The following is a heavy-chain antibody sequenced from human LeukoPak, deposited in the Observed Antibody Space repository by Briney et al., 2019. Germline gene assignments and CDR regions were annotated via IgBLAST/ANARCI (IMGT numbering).Heavy chain of an antibody. J-gene: IGHJ4*02. D-gene: IGHD1-14*01. CDR2: INSDGSST. CDR1: GFTFSSYW. V-gene: IGHV3-74*01. Sequence: PGGSLRLSCAASGFTFSSYWMHWVRHAPGKGLVWVSRINSDGSSTSYADSVKGRFTISRDNAKNTLYLQMNSLRAEDTAVYYCARDIRRLEPYFDYWGQGTLVTVSS. CDR3: ARDIRRLEPYFDY.